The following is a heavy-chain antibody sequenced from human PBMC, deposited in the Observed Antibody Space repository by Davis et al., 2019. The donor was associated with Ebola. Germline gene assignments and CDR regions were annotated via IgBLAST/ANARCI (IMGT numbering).Heavy chain of an antibody. J-gene: IGHJ6*02. D-gene: IGHD6-19*01. V-gene: IGHV1-69*05. CDR3: AREYSSGWENYYYYGMDV. CDR2: IIPIFGTA. Sequence: SVTVSCKASGGTFSSYAISWVRQAPGQGLEWMGGIIPIFGTANYAQKCQGWVTMTRDTSISPAYMELSRLRSDDTAVYYCAREYSSGWENYYYYGMDVWGQGTTVTVSS. CDR1: GGTFSSYA.